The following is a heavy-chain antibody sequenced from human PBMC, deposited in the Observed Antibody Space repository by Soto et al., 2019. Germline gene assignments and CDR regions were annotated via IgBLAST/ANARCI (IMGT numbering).Heavy chain of an antibody. CDR1: GFTFSSYG. Sequence: GGSLRLSCVASGFTFSSYGMHWVRQAPGKGLEWVAVISYDGSNKYYADSVKGRFTISRDNSKNTLYLQMNSLRAEDTAVYYCASIVASKEYYFDYWGQGTLVTVSS. CDR2: ISYDGSNK. D-gene: IGHD6-25*01. CDR3: ASIVASKEYYFDY. V-gene: IGHV3-30*03. J-gene: IGHJ4*02.